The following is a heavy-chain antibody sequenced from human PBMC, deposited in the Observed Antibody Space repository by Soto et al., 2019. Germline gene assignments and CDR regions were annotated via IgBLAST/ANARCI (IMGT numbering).Heavy chain of an antibody. CDR2: VNSDGSST. Sequence: GGSLRLSCEASGFTLGSFWMHWVRQAPGKGLVWVSRVNSDGSSTNYADFVKGRFTISRDDAKNTLYLQMNSLRAEDTAVYFCARSRKDYYGLGVWGQGTTVTVSS. CDR3: ARSRKDYYGLGV. D-gene: IGHD6-13*01. J-gene: IGHJ6*02. CDR1: GFTLGSFW. V-gene: IGHV3-74*01.